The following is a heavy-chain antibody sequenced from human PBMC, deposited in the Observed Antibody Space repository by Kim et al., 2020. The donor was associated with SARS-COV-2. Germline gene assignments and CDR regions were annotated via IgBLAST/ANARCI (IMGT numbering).Heavy chain of an antibody. V-gene: IGHV4-34*01. J-gene: IGHJ4*02. Sequence: NPSIKRRVTISVDTSENQFSRKLSSVTAADTAVYYCARNLRSGKNLFIDYWGQGTLVTVSS. CDR3: ARNLRSGKNLFIDY. D-gene: IGHD6-25*01.